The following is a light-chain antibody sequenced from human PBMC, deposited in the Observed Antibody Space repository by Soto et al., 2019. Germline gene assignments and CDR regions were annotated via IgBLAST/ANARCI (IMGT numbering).Light chain of an antibody. CDR3: SSYTSISTPQAV. Sequence: QSVLTQPASVSGSPGQSITISCTGTSSDVGGYNYVSWYQQHPGKAPKLMIYEVSNRPSGVSNRFSGSKSGNTASLTISGLQAEDEADYYCSSYTSISTPQAVFGGGTKLTVL. V-gene: IGLV2-14*01. CDR1: SSDVGGYNY. CDR2: EVS. J-gene: IGLJ2*01.